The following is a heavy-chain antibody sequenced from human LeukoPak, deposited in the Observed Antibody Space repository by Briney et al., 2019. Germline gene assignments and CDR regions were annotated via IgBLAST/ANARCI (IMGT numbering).Heavy chain of an antibody. CDR3: ARLAGYCSSASCYENHYYMDV. D-gene: IGHD2-2*01. V-gene: IGHV1-46*01. J-gene: IGHJ6*03. Sequence: GASVKVSCKASGYTFTSYYMHWVRQAPGQGLEWMGIINPSGGGASYAQKFQGRVTMTRDTSTSTVYMELSSLRPEDTAVYYCARLAGYCSSASCYENHYYMDVWGKGTTVTVSS. CDR2: INPSGGGA. CDR1: GYTFTSYY.